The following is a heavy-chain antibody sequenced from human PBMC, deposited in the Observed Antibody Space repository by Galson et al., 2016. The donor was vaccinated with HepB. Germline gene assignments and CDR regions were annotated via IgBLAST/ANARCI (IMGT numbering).Heavy chain of an antibody. CDR2: ISIDGSIK. CDR1: GFTFSSSA. D-gene: IGHD4-23*01. Sequence: SLRLSCAASGFTFSSSAMHWVRQAPGKGLEWVAAISIDGSIKYHADSVTGRFTISRDNSRNTLLSEMNSLRVEDTAVYYCAKPLHPSSRWYFDYWGQGTLVTVSS. J-gene: IGHJ4*01. V-gene: IGHV3-30*18. CDR3: AKPLHPSSRWYFDY.